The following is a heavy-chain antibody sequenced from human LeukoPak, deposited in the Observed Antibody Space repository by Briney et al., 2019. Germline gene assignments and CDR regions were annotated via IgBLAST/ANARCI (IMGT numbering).Heavy chain of an antibody. CDR3: ARISCSSTSCYARESGMDV. Sequence: ASVKVSCKASGYTFTSYGISWVRQAPGQGLEWMGWISAYNGNTNYAQKLQGRVTMTTDTSTSTAYMELRSLRSDDTAVYYCARISCSSTSCYARESGMDVWGQGTTVTVSS. CDR2: ISAYNGNT. V-gene: IGHV1-18*01. J-gene: IGHJ6*02. CDR1: GYTFTSYG. D-gene: IGHD2-2*01.